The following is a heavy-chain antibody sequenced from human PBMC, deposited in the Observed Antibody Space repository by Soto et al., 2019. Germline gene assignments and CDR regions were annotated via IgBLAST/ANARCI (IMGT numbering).Heavy chain of an antibody. Sequence: GASVKVSCKASGYTFTSYAMHWVRQAPGQRLEWMGWINAGNGNTKYSQKFQGRVTITRDTSASTAYMELSSLRSEDTAVYYCARGPLVGATDYYYGMDVWGQGTTVTVSS. CDR3: ARGPLVGATDYYYGMDV. V-gene: IGHV1-3*01. CDR2: INAGNGNT. CDR1: GYTFTSYA. D-gene: IGHD1-26*01. J-gene: IGHJ6*02.